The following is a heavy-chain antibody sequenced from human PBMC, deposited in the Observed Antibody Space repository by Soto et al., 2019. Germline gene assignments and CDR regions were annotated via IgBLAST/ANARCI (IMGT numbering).Heavy chain of an antibody. D-gene: IGHD3-9*01. J-gene: IGHJ6*02. CDR1: GGSISSGDYY. CDR2: IYYSGST. V-gene: IGHV4-30-4*01. Sequence: PSETLSLTCTVSGGSISSGDYYWSWIRQPPGKGLEWIGYIYYSGSTYCNPSLKSRVTISVDTSKNQFSLKLSPVTAADTAVYYCAGSILTGYYNYYYYYGMDVWGQGTTVT. CDR3: AGSILTGYYNYYYYYGMDV.